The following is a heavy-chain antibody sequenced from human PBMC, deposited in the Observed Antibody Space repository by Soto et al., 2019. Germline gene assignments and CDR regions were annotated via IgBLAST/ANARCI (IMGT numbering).Heavy chain of an antibody. J-gene: IGHJ4*02. V-gene: IGHV3-23*01. D-gene: IGHD6-6*01. CDR2: ITDSGDNT. Sequence: PGGSLRLSCAASGFIFSTYAMSWARQAPVKGLEWISAITDSGDNTFHADSVKGRFTISRDNSKNTLYLQMNSLRADDTAVYYCVKGSRSSRPYYFDYWGQGTLVTVSS. CDR1: GFIFSTYA. CDR3: VKGSRSSRPYYFDY.